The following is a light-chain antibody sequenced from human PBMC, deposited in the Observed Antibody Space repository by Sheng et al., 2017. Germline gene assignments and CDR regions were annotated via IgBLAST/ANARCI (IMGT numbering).Light chain of an antibody. Sequence: QSALTQPASVSGSPGQSITISCTGTSSDVGSYNLVSWYQHHPGKAPKLMIYEGSKRPSGVSNRFSGSKSGNTASLTISGLQAEDEADYYCCSYAASSILFGGGTKLTVL. J-gene: IGLJ2*01. V-gene: IGLV2-23*01. CDR1: SSDVGSYNL. CDR3: CSYAASSIL. CDR2: EGS.